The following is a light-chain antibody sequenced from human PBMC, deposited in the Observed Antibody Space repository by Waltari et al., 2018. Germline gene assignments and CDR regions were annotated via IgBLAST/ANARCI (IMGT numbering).Light chain of an antibody. CDR1: QGLTSY. CDR2: DIS. J-gene: IGKJ5*01. CDR3: QQLNEYPIT. Sequence: DIQLTQSPSFLSASVGDRVTITCRASQGLTSYFAWYQQKPGKAPKLLIYDISTLQSGVPSGFSGSGSGTEFTLTISSLQPEDSATYYCQQLNEYPITFGQGTRVETK. V-gene: IGKV1-9*01.